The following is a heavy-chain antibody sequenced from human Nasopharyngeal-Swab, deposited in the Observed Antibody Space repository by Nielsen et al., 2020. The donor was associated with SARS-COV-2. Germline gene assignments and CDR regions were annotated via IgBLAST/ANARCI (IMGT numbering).Heavy chain of an antibody. CDR3: ARVGPSSDYFDY. CDR1: GSSISSSSYY. Sequence: SETLSLTFTVSGSSISSSSYYWGWILQPPGKGLEWIGSIYYSGSTYYNPSLKIRVTISVDTSKNQFSLKLSSVTAADTAVYYCARVGPSSDYFDYWGQGTLVTVSS. V-gene: IGHV4-39*01. CDR2: IYYSGST. D-gene: IGHD6-6*01. J-gene: IGHJ4*02.